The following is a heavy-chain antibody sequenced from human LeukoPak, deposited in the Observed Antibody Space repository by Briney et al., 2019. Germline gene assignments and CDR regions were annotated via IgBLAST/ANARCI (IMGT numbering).Heavy chain of an antibody. V-gene: IGHV3-7*01. CDR1: GFTFSSYW. CDR3: ASGSGSFDY. CDR2: IKQDGSEK. Sequence: PGGSLRLSCAASGFTFSSYWMSWVRHTPGKGLEWVANIKQDGSEKYYVDSVKGRFTISRDNAKNSLYLQMNTLRAEDTAVYYCASGSGSFDYWGQGTLSPSPQ. D-gene: IGHD1-26*01. J-gene: IGHJ4*02.